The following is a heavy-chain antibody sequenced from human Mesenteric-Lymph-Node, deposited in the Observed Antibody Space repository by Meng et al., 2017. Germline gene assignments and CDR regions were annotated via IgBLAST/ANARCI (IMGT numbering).Heavy chain of an antibody. D-gene: IGHD2-15*01. CDR2: INRDGSRT. V-gene: IGHV3-74*01. Sequence: GESLKISCAASGFTFSSYWMHWVRQAPGKGLVWVSRINRDGSRTNYADSVKGRFTISRDNAKNTLYLQMNSLRAEDTAVYYCATEYCGGGTCYSLAYWGQGTLVTVSS. CDR1: GFTFSSYW. CDR3: ATEYCGGGTCYSLAY. J-gene: IGHJ4*02.